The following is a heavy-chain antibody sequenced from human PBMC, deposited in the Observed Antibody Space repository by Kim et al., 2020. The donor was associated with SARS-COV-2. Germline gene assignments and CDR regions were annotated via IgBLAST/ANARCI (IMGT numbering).Heavy chain of an antibody. V-gene: IGHV4-34*01. J-gene: IGHJ5*02. D-gene: IGHD3-22*01. Sequence: SLKSRVTISVDTSKNQFSLKLSSVTAADTAVYYCARVYDSSGSRTPFYESWGQGTLVTVSS. CDR3: ARVYDSSGSRTPFYES.